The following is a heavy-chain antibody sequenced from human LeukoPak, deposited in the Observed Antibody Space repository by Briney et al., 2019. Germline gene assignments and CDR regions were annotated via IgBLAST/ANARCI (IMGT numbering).Heavy chain of an antibody. Sequence: PGGSLRLSCAASWLAFTGNYMRWVRQPPGKGLEWVSFISINTDTFYADSVRGRFTISRDSSENTLFLQMNSLRDEDSAIYYCAIAQSWDELFDSWGQGTLVTVSS. CDR3: AIAQSWDELFDS. CDR1: WLAFTGNY. J-gene: IGHJ4*02. CDR2: ISINTDT. D-gene: IGHD1-26*01. V-gene: IGHV3-53*01.